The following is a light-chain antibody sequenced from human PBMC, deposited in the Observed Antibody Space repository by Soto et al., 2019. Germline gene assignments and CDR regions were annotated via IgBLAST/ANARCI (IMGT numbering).Light chain of an antibody. Sequence: DVVMTQSPLSLPVTLGQPASISCRSSQSLVHSDGNTYLNWFQQRPGQSPRRLIYKVSNRDSGVPDRFSGSGAGTDFTLKISRVEAEDVGVYYCMQGTPWPRTFGQGTRLETK. J-gene: IGKJ5*01. CDR2: KVS. CDR3: MQGTPWPRT. V-gene: IGKV2-30*02. CDR1: QSLVHSDGNTY.